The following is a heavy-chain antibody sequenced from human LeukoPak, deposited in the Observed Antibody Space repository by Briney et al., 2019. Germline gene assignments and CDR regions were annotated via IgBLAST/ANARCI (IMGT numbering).Heavy chain of an antibody. CDR1: GFTFVDYG. Sequence: GGSLRPSCAASGFTFVDYGMSWVRHAPVKGLGWVSGIDWNGGSTGYADSVKGRFNISTDNAKNSLYLQMNSLRAEDTAVYYCARDRYSGSYPLDYWGQGTLVTVSS. CDR2: IDWNGGST. J-gene: IGHJ4*02. D-gene: IGHD1-26*01. V-gene: IGHV3-20*04. CDR3: ARDRYSGSYPLDY.